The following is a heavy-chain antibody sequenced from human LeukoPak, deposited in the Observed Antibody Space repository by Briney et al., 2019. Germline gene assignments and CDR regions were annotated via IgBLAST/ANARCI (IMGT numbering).Heavy chain of an antibody. CDR1: GFTFSSYS. CDR3: ARGNDFWSGYYSSFDY. D-gene: IGHD3-3*01. CDR2: ISSSSSTI. V-gene: IGHV3-48*02. Sequence: GGSLRLSCAASGFTFSSYSMNWVRQAPGKGLEWFSYISSSSSTIYYADSVKGRFTISRDNAKNSLYLQMNSLRDEDTAVYYCARGNDFWSGYYSSFDYWGQGILVTISP. J-gene: IGHJ4*02.